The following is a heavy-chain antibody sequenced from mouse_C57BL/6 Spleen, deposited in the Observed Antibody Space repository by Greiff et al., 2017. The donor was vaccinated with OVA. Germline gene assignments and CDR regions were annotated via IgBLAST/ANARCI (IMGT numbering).Heavy chain of an antibody. CDR1: GFTFSDYG. J-gene: IGHJ2*01. D-gene: IGHD2-10*02. CDR2: LSSGSSTI. Sequence: EVKLLESGGGLVKPGGSLKLSCAASGFTFSDYGMHWVRQAPEKGLEWVAYLSSGSSTIYYADTVKGRFTISRDNAKNTLFLQMTSLRSEDTAMDYCAKGGGYGNYFDYWGQGTTLTVSS. CDR3: AKGGGYGNYFDY. V-gene: IGHV5-17*01.